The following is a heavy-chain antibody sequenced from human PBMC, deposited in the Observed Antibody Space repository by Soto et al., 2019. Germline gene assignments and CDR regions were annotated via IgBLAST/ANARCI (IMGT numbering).Heavy chain of an antibody. V-gene: IGHV4-4*07. CDR3: AREPLAHSYFDY. CDR2: MYKSDRA. Sequence: SETLSLTCTVSGASISGFYWSWIRQSAGKGLEWIGRMYKSDRANYNLSLKSRVTMSVDTSRNQFSLKLTSVTAADAAVYFCAREPLAHSYFDYWGQGILVTVSS. CDR1: GASISGFY. J-gene: IGHJ4*02.